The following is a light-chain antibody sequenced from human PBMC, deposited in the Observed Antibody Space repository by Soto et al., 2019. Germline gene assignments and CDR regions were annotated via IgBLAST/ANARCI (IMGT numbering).Light chain of an antibody. CDR3: AAWDDSLNGVV. Sequence: QSVRTQPPSASGTPGQRVTISCSGSSSNIGSNTVNWYQQLPGTAPKLLIYSNNQRPSGVPDRFSGSKSGTSASLAISGSLSEDEADYYCAAWDDSLNGVVFGGGTKVTVL. J-gene: IGLJ2*01. CDR2: SNN. V-gene: IGLV1-44*01. CDR1: SSNIGSNT.